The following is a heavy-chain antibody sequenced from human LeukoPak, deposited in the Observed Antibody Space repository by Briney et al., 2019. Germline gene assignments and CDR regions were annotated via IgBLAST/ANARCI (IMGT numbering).Heavy chain of an antibody. CDR1: GGSFSGYY. Sequence: SETLSLTCAVYGGSFSGYYWSWIRQPPGKGLEWIGEINHSGSTNYNPSLKSRVTISVDTSKNQFSLKLSSVTAADTAVYYCAGRGYSYGTFDYWGQGTLVTVSS. V-gene: IGHV4-34*01. D-gene: IGHD5-18*01. J-gene: IGHJ4*02. CDR3: AGRGYSYGTFDY. CDR2: INHSGST.